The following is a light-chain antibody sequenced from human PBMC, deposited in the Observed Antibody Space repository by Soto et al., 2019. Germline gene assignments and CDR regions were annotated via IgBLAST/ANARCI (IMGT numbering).Light chain of an antibody. CDR3: QQSYRTPLT. J-gene: IGKJ4*01. V-gene: IGKV1-39*01. CDR2: SAS. Sequence: DIQMTQSPSSLSASVGDRVTITCRASQGISSYLNWYQQKPGKAPNLLIYSASNLQRGVPSRFSGSGSATDFTLTISSLQPEDFATYYCQQSYRTPLTFGGGTKVDIK. CDR1: QGISSY.